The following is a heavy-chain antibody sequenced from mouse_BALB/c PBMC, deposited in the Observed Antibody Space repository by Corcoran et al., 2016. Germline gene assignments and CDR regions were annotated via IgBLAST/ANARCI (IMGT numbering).Heavy chain of an antibody. J-gene: IGHJ1*01. Sequence: EVQLQQSGAELVKPGASVKLSCTASGFNIKDTYMHWVKQRPEQGLEWIGRIDPANGNTKYDPKFQGKATITADTSSNTAYLQLSILTSEDTAVYYCARWDWYLAVWGAGTPVTVS. CDR3: ARWDWYLAV. CDR1: GFNIKDTY. CDR2: IDPANGNT. V-gene: IGHV14-3*02.